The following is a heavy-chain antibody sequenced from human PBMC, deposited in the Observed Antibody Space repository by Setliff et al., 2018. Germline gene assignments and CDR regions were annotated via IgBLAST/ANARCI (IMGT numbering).Heavy chain of an antibody. D-gene: IGHD1-7*01. V-gene: IGHV4-59*01. J-gene: IGHJ5*02. Sequence: GSLRLSCVASGFTFSRYWMSWVRQAPGKGLEWIGYIYYSGSTNYNPSLKSRVTISVDTSKNQFSLKLSSVTAADTAVYYCARFITGTIGFDPWGQGTLVTVSS. CDR2: IYYSGST. CDR3: ARFITGTIGFDP. CDR1: GFTFSRYW.